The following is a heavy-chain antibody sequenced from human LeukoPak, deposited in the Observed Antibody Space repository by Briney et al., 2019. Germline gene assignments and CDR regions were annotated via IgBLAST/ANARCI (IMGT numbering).Heavy chain of an antibody. CDR3: ARRDSSGSFDY. Sequence: SETLSLTCTVSDGSIRSHYWSWIRQPPGKGLEWIGYIYNSGSTNYNPSLKSRVTISVDTSKNQFSLKLSSVTAADTAVYYCARRDSSGSFDYWGRGTLVTVSS. CDR2: IYNSGST. CDR1: DGSIRSHY. V-gene: IGHV4-59*08. D-gene: IGHD3-22*01. J-gene: IGHJ4*02.